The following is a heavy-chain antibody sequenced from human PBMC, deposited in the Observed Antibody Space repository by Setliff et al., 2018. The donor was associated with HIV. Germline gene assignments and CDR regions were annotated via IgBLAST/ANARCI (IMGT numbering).Heavy chain of an antibody. CDR2: INPNSGGT. J-gene: IGHJ4*02. Sequence: VASVKVSCKTFGYTFADFYIHWVRQVPGQGLEWMGRINPNSGGTNYAQNFQDRVTMTRDASLNTAYMELNILTSDDRAIYYCAREGIGSFTLFEYWGQGTLVTVSS. D-gene: IGHD1-26*01. CDR1: GYTFADFY. CDR3: AREGIGSFTLFEY. V-gene: IGHV1-2*06.